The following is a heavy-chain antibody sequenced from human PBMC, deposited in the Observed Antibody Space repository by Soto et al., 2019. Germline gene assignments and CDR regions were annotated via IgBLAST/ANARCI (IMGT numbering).Heavy chain of an antibody. D-gene: IGHD6-19*01. CDR1: GLSLSTSGVG. CDR3: AHTPWDSSGWQNWFDP. Sequence: SGPTLVNPTQTLTLTCTFSGLSLSTSGVGVGWIRQPPGKALEWLAVIYWDDDKRYSPSLKSRLTITKDTSKNQVVLTMTNMDPVDTATYYCAHTPWDSSGWQNWFDPWGQGTLVTVSS. J-gene: IGHJ5*02. CDR2: IYWDDDK. V-gene: IGHV2-5*02.